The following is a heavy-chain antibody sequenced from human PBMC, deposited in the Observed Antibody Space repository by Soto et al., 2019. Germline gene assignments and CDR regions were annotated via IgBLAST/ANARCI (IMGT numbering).Heavy chain of an antibody. CDR3: ANDPITIFGVVIINPFDY. CDR2: ISGSGGST. CDR1: GFTFSSYA. D-gene: IGHD3-3*01. Sequence: GGSLRLSCAASGFTFSSYAMSWVRQAPGKGLEWVSAISGSGGSTYYADSVKGRFTISRDNSKNTLYLQMNSLRAEDTAVYYCANDPITIFGVVIINPFDYWGQGTLVTVSS. J-gene: IGHJ4*02. V-gene: IGHV3-23*01.